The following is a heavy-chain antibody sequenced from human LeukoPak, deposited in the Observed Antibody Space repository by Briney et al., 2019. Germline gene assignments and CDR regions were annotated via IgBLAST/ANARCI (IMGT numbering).Heavy chain of an antibody. J-gene: IGHJ1*01. CDR2: IGNSDTIT. Sequence: PGGSLRLSCAASGFTFSNYEMNWVRQAPGKGLEWISYIGNSDTITYCADSVKGRFTISRDNAKNSLYLQMNSLRAEDTAVYYCARDGTVAYWGQGTLVTVSS. CDR1: GFTFSNYE. V-gene: IGHV3-48*03. D-gene: IGHD4-23*01. CDR3: ARDGTVAY.